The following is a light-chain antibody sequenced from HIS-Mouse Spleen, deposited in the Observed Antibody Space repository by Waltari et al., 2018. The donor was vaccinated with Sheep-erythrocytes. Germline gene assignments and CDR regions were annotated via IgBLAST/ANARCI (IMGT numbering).Light chain of an antibody. J-gene: IGLJ3*02. CDR3: SSYAGSNNWV. CDR1: SSYVGVYNH. V-gene: IGLV2-8*01. CDR2: EVS. Sequence: QSALPQPPSASGSPGQSVTISCTGTSSYVGVYNHVSWYQQHPGKAPKLMIYEVSKRPSGVPDRFSGSKSGNTASLTVSGLQAEDEADYYCSSYAGSNNWVFGGGTKLTVL.